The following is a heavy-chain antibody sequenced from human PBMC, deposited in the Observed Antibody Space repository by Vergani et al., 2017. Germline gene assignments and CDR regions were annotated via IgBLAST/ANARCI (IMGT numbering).Heavy chain of an antibody. Sequence: QLQLQESGSGLVKPSQTLSLTCAVSGGSISSGGYSWSWIRQPPGKGLEWIGYIYHSGSTYYNPSLKSRVTISVDRSKNQFSLKLSSVTAADTAVYYCASTGWLVPTEYFQHWGQGTLVTVSS. V-gene: IGHV4-30-2*01. CDR3: ASTGWLVPTEYFQH. J-gene: IGHJ1*01. CDR1: GGSISSGGYS. CDR2: IYHSGST. D-gene: IGHD6-19*01.